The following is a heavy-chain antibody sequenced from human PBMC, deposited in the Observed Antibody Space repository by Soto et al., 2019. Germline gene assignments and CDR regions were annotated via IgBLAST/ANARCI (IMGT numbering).Heavy chain of an antibody. CDR1: GFTFSSYS. CDR3: SGGGGAFDI. D-gene: IGHD3-10*01. J-gene: IGHJ3*02. V-gene: IGHV3-21*01. Sequence: EVQLVESGGGLVKPGGSLRLSCAASGFTFSSYSMNWVRQAPGKGLEWVSSISSSSSYIYYADSVKGRFNISRDNAKNSRYLQMKRRRAEDTAVFYCSGGGGAFDIWGQGTMVTVSS. CDR2: ISSSSSYI.